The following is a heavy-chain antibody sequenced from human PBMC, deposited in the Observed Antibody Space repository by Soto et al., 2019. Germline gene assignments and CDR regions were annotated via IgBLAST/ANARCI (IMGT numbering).Heavy chain of an antibody. Sequence: QVQLVQSGAEVKKPGSSVKVSCKASGGTFSSYTINWVRQAPGQGLEWMGRIIPFVGITNYAQKFQGRVTITADKSASTADMELSSLRSEDTALYYCARGRLGELSQDFEYWGQGTLFTVSS. D-gene: IGHD3-16*02. CDR2: IIPFVGIT. J-gene: IGHJ4*02. CDR3: ARGRLGELSQDFEY. CDR1: GGTFSSYT. V-gene: IGHV1-69*02.